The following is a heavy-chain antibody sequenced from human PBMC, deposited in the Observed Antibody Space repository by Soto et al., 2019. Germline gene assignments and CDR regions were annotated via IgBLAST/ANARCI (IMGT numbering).Heavy chain of an antibody. Sequence: EVHLVESGGGLVKPGGSLRLSCAASGFTFSRYSMNWVRQAPGKGLEWVSSITSSSSYIYYADSVKGRFTISRDNAKNSVYLQMNSLRAEDTAVEYCARDNSGNLHDALDMWGQGTMVTVSS. J-gene: IGHJ3*02. CDR2: ITSSSSYI. CDR1: GFTFSRYS. D-gene: IGHD1-26*01. CDR3: ARDNSGNLHDALDM. V-gene: IGHV3-21*04.